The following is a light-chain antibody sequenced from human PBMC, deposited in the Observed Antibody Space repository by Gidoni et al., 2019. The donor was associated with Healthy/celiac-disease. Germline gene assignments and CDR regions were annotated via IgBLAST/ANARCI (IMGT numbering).Light chain of an antibody. V-gene: IGLV2-14*01. CDR2: EVS. J-gene: IGLJ3*02. CDR3: SSYTSSSTLV. CDR1: SSDVGGYNY. Sequence: QSALTHPASVSGSPGQSIPLSCTGTSSDVGGYNYVSWYQQHPGKAPKLMIYEVSNRPSGVSNRFSGSKSGNTASLTISGLQAEDEADYYCSSYTSSSTLVFGGGTKLTVL.